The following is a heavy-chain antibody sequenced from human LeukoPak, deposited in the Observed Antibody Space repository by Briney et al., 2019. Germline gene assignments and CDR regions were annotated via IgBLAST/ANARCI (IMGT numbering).Heavy chain of an antibody. CDR2: ISAYNGNT. D-gene: IGHD3-3*01. V-gene: IGHV1-18*01. Sequence: ASVKVSCKASGYTSTSYGISWVRQAPGQGLEWMGWISAYNGNTNYAQKLQGRVTMTTDTSTSTAYMELRSLRSDDTAVYYCARGASNDFWGGYVLGYYYYGMDVWGQGTTVTVSS. J-gene: IGHJ6*02. CDR1: GYTSTSYG. CDR3: ARGASNDFWGGYVLGYYYYGMDV.